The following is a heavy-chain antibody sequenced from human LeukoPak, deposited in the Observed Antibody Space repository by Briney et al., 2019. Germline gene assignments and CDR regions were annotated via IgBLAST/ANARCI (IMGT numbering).Heavy chain of an antibody. V-gene: IGHV4-38-2*02. CDR1: GYSITSGFY. CDR2: IYHSGTT. CDR3: GRVTAGSGSY. J-gene: IGHJ4*02. D-gene: IGHD3-10*01. Sequence: SETLSLTCTVSGYSITSGFYWGWIRLPPGKGLEWIGTIYHSGTTYYSPSLKSRGIISVDTSKNQIFLKLNSVTAADTAMYYCGRVTAGSGSYWGQGTQVTVSS.